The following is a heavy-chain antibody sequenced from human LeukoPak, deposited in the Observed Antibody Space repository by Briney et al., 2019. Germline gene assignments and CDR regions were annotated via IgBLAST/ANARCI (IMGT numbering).Heavy chain of an antibody. J-gene: IGHJ4*02. Sequence: SETLSLTCSVSGGSISGYYWSWIRQPPGKGLEWIGYIYHSGSTNYNPPLKSRVTISVDTSRNQFSLRLSSVTAADTAVYYRARADYGGNRFDYWGRGTLLTASS. CDR1: GGSISGYY. V-gene: IGHV4-59*01. CDR3: ARADYGGNRFDY. CDR2: IYHSGST. D-gene: IGHD4-23*01.